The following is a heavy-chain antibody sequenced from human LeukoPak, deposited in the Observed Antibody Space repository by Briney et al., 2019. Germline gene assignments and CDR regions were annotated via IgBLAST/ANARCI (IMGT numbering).Heavy chain of an antibody. D-gene: IGHD2-8*01. V-gene: IGHV1-3*03. CDR2: INAGNGNT. J-gene: IGHJ3*02. CDR3: ARQRGGQYEDGFDI. CDR1: GYTFTRYA. Sequence: GSSVKVSCKASGYTFTRYAMHWVRQAPGQRLEWMGWINAGNGNTKYSQEFQGRVTITRDTSASTAYMELSSLRSEDTDVYYCARQRGGQYEDGFDIWGQGTMVTVSS.